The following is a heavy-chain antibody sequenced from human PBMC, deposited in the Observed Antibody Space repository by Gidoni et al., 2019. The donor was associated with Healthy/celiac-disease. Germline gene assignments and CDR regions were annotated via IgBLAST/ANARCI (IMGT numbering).Heavy chain of an antibody. CDR3: GKCGPRRNIVGATGDY. CDR1: GFTFSTHA. J-gene: IGHJ4*02. V-gene: IGHV3-64D*06. CDR2: ISSNGGST. Sequence: EVQLVESGGGLVPPGGSLGLPGSAPGFTFSTHAMHWVLQAPGKGLEYVSAISSNGGSTYYADSVKGRFTISRDNSKNTLYLQMSSLRAEDTAVYYCGKCGPRRNIVGATGDYWGQGTLVTVSS. D-gene: IGHD1-26*01.